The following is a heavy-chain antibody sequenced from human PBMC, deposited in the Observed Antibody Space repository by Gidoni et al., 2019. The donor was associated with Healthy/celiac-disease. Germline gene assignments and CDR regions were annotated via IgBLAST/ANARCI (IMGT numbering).Heavy chain of an antibody. CDR2: IYYSGST. D-gene: IGHD3-22*01. V-gene: IGHV4-31*03. CDR1: GGSISSGGYY. J-gene: IGHJ4*02. Sequence: QVQLQESGPGLVKPSQNLSPTCTVSGGSISSGGYYLSWIRQNPGKGLEWIGYIYYSGSTYYNPSLKSRVTISVDTSKNQFSLKLSSVTAADTAVYYCARDASSGYFGYFDYWGQGTLVTVSS. CDR3: ARDASSGYFGYFDY.